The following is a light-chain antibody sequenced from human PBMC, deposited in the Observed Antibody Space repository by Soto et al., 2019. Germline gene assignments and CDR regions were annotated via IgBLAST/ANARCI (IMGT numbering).Light chain of an antibody. CDR1: QAITNY. J-gene: IGKJ5*01. Sequence: DIHLTQSPSSLSASVGDRATITCRASQAITNYLAWYQQKPGNPPRLLIYEVSTLHSGVPSRFSGRKVGTEFTLTISSLQPEDFATYYCQQLKSYPITFGQGTRLEI. V-gene: IGKV1-9*01. CDR2: EVS. CDR3: QQLKSYPIT.